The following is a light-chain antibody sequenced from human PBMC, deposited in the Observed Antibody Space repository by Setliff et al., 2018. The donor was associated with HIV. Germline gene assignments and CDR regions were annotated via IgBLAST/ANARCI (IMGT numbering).Light chain of an antibody. Sequence: QSALAQPASVSGSPGQSITISCTGTSSDVGGYNYVSWYQQHPGKAPKLMIYDVSKRPSGVSNRFSGSKSGSTASLTISGLQAEDESDYYCSSYTASSTLVLGGGTKVTVL. J-gene: IGLJ3*02. V-gene: IGLV2-14*03. CDR2: DVS. CDR3: SSYTASSTLV. CDR1: SSDVGGYNY.